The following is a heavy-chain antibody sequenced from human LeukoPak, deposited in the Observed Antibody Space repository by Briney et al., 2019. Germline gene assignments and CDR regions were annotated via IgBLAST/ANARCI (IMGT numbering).Heavy chain of an antibody. CDR3: ARAMYYYGSGSYYYYYYYMDV. V-gene: IGHV1-2*02. CDR2: INPNSGGT. Sequence: ASVKVSCKVSGYTLTELSMHWVRQAPGQGLEWMGWINPNSGGTNYAQKFQGRVTMTRDTSISTAYMELSRLRSDDTAVYYCARAMYYYGSGSYYYYYYYMDVWGKGTTVTISS. CDR1: GYTLTELS. J-gene: IGHJ6*03. D-gene: IGHD3-10*01.